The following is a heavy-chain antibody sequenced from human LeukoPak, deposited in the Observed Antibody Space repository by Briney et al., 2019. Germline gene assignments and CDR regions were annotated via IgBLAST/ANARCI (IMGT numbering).Heavy chain of an antibody. J-gene: IGHJ4*02. CDR3: ASNLYGSGNYFAY. D-gene: IGHD3-10*01. CDR1: RYSISSGYY. V-gene: IGHV4-38-2*02. CDR2: IYHSGST. Sequence: SETLSLTCTVSRYSISSGYYWGWIRQSPGKGLEWIGSIYHSGSTYYNPSLKSRVTISVDTSKNQFSLKLSSVTAADTAVYYCASNLYGSGNYFAYWGQGTLVTVSS.